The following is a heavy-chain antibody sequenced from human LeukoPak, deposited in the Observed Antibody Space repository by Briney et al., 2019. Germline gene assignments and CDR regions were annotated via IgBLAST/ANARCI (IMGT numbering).Heavy chain of an antibody. CDR2: IYYSGTT. D-gene: IGHD3-22*01. J-gene: IGHJ3*02. V-gene: IGHV4-59*11. CDR3: ARLLNNDKSGDPDTSDM. Sequence: PSETLSLTCTVSGGSISSHYWSWIRQSPERGLEWIGLIYYSGTTRYNPSLRGRVTMLVDTSTHRFFLKLTSVTAADTAVYYCARLLNNDKSGDPDTSDMWGQGRRVSVSS. CDR1: GGSISSHY.